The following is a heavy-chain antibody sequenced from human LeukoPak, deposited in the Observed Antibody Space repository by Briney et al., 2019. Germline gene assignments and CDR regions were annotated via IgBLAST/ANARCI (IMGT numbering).Heavy chain of an antibody. V-gene: IGHV3-48*01. CDR2: ISSSSSTI. Sequence: PGGSLRLSCAASGFTFSSYSMNWVRQAPGKGLEWVSYISSSSSTIYYADSVKGRFTISRDNAKYSLYLQMNSLRAEDTAVYYCARGSHSSGWHYLFDYWGQGTLVTVSS. J-gene: IGHJ4*02. CDR3: ARGSHSSGWHYLFDY. CDR1: GFTFSSYS. D-gene: IGHD6-19*01.